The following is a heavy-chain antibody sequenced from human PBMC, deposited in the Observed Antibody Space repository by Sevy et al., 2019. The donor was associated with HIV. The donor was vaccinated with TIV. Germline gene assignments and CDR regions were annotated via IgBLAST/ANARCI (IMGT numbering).Heavy chain of an antibody. CDR2: LSFGCGEI. D-gene: IGHD3-3*01. V-gene: IGHV3-23*01. J-gene: IGHJ4*02. CDR1: GFTFSKYS. CDR3: AGEVVTKPHDY. Sequence: GGSLRLSCAASGFTFSKYSMSWVRQPPGKGLEWVSTLSFGCGEINYADSVKGRFTISRDNSKSSVYLQMNNLRPEDTAVYYGAGEVVTKPHDYWGQGTLVTVSS.